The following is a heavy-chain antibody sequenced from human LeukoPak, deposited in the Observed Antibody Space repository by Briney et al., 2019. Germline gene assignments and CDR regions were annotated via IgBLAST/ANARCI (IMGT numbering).Heavy chain of an antibody. CDR3: ARGAYCSSINCYGFDY. Sequence: SETLSLTCSVSGGSLSSYYWRWIRQPPGKGLEWVGEVHHSGTKNYNPSLKSRVTLSVDTTKNQFSLRLSSVTAADTAIYYCARGAYCSSINCYGFDYWGQGTQVTASS. CDR2: VHHSGTK. V-gene: IGHV4-34*01. D-gene: IGHD2-2*01. J-gene: IGHJ4*02. CDR1: GGSLSSYY.